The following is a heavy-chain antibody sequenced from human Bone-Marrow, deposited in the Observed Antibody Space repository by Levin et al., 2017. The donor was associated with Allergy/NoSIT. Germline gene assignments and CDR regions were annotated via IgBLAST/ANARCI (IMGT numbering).Heavy chain of an antibody. D-gene: IGHD1-26*01. CDR1: GSSIRSAYY. J-gene: IGHJ4*02. Sequence: SETLSLTCSVSGSSIRSAYYWGWIRQTPGKGLEWIGNVFHTGTTSYNPSLQSRVTMSRDTSKNHFSLQLRSVTAADTAIYYCVRDGGYQLLPLLSYFDYWGQGVLVTVSS. CDR2: VFHTGTT. CDR3: VRDGGYQLLPLLSYFDY. V-gene: IGHV4-38-2*02.